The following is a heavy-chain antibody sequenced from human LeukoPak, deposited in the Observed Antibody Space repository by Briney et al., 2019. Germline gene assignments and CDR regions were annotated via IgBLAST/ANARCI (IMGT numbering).Heavy chain of an antibody. J-gene: IGHJ6*02. CDR3: ARDRFYHMDV. Sequence: PGRSLRLSCAASGFTFNISTMHWVRQAPGKGLEWVAVISFDGINKYHVDSVKGRFTISRDNSKNTLYLQMNSLTGEDTAVYYCARDRFYHMDVWGQGTTVTVSS. CDR1: GFTFNIST. D-gene: IGHD2-2*01. V-gene: IGHV3-30-3*01. CDR2: ISFDGINK.